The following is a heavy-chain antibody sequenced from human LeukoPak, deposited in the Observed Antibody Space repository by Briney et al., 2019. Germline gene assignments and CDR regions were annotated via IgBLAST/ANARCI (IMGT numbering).Heavy chain of an antibody. Sequence: SETLSLTCTVSGVSISSDYWSWIRLPPGKGLEWIGYIYYSGSTNYNPSLKSRVTISVDTSKNQFSLKLSSVTAADTAVYYCARAGGYYSYYYGMDVWGQGTTVTVSS. CDR3: ARAGGYYSYYYGMDV. CDR1: GVSISSDY. J-gene: IGHJ6*02. CDR2: IYYSGST. V-gene: IGHV4-59*01. D-gene: IGHD3-10*01.